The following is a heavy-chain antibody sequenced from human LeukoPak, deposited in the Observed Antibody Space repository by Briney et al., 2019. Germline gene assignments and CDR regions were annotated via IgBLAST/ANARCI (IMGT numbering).Heavy chain of an antibody. J-gene: IGHJ6*03. CDR2: MNPNSGNT. CDR1: GYTFTSYD. CDR3: ARVGGSYYKLSYYMDV. D-gene: IGHD1-26*01. V-gene: IGHV1-8*01. Sequence: ASVKVSCKASGYTFTSYDIYWVRQATGQGLEWMGWMNPNSGNTGYAQKFQGRVTMTRNTSISTAYMELSSLRSEDTAVYYCARVGGSYYKLSYYMDVWGKGTTVTVSS.